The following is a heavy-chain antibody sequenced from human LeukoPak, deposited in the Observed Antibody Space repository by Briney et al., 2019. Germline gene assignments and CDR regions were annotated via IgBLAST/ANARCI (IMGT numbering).Heavy chain of an antibody. CDR2: IHTYTGNP. V-gene: IGHV7-4-1*02. Sequence: ASVTVSFKASGYTFTNYAMNWVRQAPGQGLEWMGWIHTYTGNPTYAQGFTGRFVFSLDTSVSTAYLQISSLKAEDTAVYYCARECDGDCYSAFDIWGQGTKVTVSS. CDR1: GYTFTNYA. J-gene: IGHJ3*02. D-gene: IGHD2-21*02. CDR3: ARECDGDCYSAFDI.